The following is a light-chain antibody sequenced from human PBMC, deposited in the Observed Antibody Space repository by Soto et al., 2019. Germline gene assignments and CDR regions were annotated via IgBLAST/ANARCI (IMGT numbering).Light chain of an antibody. CDR3: HQTAANPWT. J-gene: IGKJ1*01. CDR1: QNIGVY. Sequence: DIQMTQSPYSLSASVGDRVTITCRASQNIGVYLNWYQKKPGKAPKLLIHAASSLHSGVPSTFSGSGSGTDFALTISSLQPEDFATYYCHQTAANPWTFAQGTKVDIK. V-gene: IGKV1-39*01. CDR2: AAS.